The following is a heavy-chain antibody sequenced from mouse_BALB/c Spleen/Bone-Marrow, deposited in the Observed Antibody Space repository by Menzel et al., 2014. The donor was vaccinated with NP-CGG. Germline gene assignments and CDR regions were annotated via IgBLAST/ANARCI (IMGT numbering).Heavy chain of an antibody. V-gene: IGHV14-3*02. CDR2: IDPANVNT. D-gene: IGHD3-3*01. CDR1: GFNIKDTY. J-gene: IGHJ3*01. Sequence: EVQLVESGAELVKPGASVKLSCTASGFNIKDTYIHWVKQRPEQGLEWIGRIDPANVNTKYDPKFQGKATITADTSSNTAYLQLSSLTSEDTAVYYCAGDGAYWGQGTLVTVSA. CDR3: AGDGAY.